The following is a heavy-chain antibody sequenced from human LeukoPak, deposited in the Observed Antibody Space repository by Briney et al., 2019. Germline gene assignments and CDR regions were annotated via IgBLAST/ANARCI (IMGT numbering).Heavy chain of an antibody. CDR2: ISGYNGNT. CDR3: ARDNSSGCREN. CDR1: GYTFTSYG. D-gene: IGHD6-25*01. V-gene: IGHV1-18*01. Sequence: GASVKVSCKTSGYTFTSYGVSWVRQSPGQGLEWMGWISGYNGNTNYAQKYRGSVTMTIDTSTSTVYMELRSLRSDDTAVYYCARDNSSGCRENWGQGTLVTVSS. J-gene: IGHJ4*01.